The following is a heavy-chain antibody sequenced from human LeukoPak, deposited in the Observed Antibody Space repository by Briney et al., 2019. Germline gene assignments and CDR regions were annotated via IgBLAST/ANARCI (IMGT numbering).Heavy chain of an antibody. J-gene: IGHJ3*01. V-gene: IGHV1-46*01. CDR1: GYTFTSYY. Sequence: ASVKVSCKASGYTFTSYYMHWVRQAPGQGLEWMGLINPTGGSTGYAQKFQGRVTMTRDMSTSTDYMELSSLRSEDTAIYYCARDNSVGDNAWWFDPWGQGTMVTVSS. CDR2: INPTGGST. D-gene: IGHD2-15*01. CDR3: ARDNSVGDNAWWFDP.